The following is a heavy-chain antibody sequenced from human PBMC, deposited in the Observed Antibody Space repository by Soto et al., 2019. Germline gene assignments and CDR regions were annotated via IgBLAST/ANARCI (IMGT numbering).Heavy chain of an antibody. CDR2: IMPIFRTP. CDR1: GGTFSSSA. J-gene: IGHJ6*02. V-gene: IGHV1-69*12. Sequence: QVQLVQSGAEVKKPGSSVKVSCKASGGTFSSSAFSWVRQAPGQGLEWMGGIMPIFRTPDYAQKFQGRVTIPADESTSTAYMELSSLRSEDTGVYYCARDKDRQQLGGNYYYIMDVWGQGTTVTVSS. D-gene: IGHD3-3*02. CDR3: ARDKDRQQLGGNYYYIMDV.